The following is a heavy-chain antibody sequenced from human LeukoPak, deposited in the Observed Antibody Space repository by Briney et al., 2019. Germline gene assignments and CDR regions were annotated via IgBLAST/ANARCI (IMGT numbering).Heavy chain of an antibody. D-gene: IGHD1-26*01. J-gene: IGHJ4*02. CDR1: GGSISTSSYY. CDR2: IYYSGST. Sequence: SETLSLTCTVSGGSISTSSYYWGWIRQPPGKGLEWIGSIYYSGSTYYNPSLKSRVTISVDTSKNQFSLKLSSVTAADTAVYYCARDRATVDYWGQGTLVTVSS. V-gene: IGHV4-39*07. CDR3: ARDRATVDY.